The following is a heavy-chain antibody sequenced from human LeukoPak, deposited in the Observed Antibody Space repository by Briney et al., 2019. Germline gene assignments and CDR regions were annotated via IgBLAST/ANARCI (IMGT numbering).Heavy chain of an antibody. CDR3: AREGRLRQPPSDYYYYGMDV. D-gene: IGHD5-12*01. J-gene: IGHJ6*02. CDR1: GYTFTSYG. V-gene: IGHV1-18*01. CDR2: ISAYNGNT. Sequence: ASVKVSCKASGYTFTSYGISWVRQAPGQGLEWMGWISAYNGNTNYAQKLQGRVTMTTDTSTSTAYMELRSLRSDDTAVYYCAREGRLRQPPSDYYYYGMDVWGQGNLVTVSS.